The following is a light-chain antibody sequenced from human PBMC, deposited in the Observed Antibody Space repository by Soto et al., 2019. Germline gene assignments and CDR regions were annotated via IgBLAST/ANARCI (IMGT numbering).Light chain of an antibody. V-gene: IGKV3D-20*02. CDR2: AAS. J-gene: IGKJ4*01. CDR3: QQRSNWPRT. CDR1: QTMTRAY. Sequence: EIVLMQSPGTLSLSPGERATLSCRASQTMTRAYLAWYQQKPGQAPRLLIYAASYRATGIPDKFSGSGSGTDGSLTISRLEPEESAVDYGQQRSNWPRTVGGGTKVDIK.